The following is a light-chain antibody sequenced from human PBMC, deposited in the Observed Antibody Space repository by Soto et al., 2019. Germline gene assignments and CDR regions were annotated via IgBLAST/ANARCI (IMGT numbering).Light chain of an antibody. J-gene: IGKJ4*01. Sequence: IQLTQSPSSLSASVGDRVTITCRASQGISSYLGWYQQKPGKAPNLLIYDASTLHSGVPSRFSGGESGTDFTLTISSLQPEDFATYYCQQFNVYPSPFGGGTKVEIK. V-gene: IGKV1-9*01. CDR2: DAS. CDR1: QGISSY. CDR3: QQFNVYPSP.